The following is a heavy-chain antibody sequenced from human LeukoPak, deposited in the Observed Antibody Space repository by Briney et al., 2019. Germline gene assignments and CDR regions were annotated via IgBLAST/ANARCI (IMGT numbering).Heavy chain of an antibody. CDR1: GGTFSSYA. D-gene: IGHD3-9*01. CDR3: ARGIRYYDILTGHVKGHDNSYYYYMDV. V-gene: IGHV1-69*13. Sequence: SVKVSCKASGGTFSSYAISWVRQAPGQGLEWMGGIIPIFGTANYAQKFQGRVTITADEFTTTVYMELSSLRSEDTAVYYCARGIRYYDILTGHVKGHDNSYYYYMDVWGQGTAVTISS. CDR2: IIPIFGTA. J-gene: IGHJ6*03.